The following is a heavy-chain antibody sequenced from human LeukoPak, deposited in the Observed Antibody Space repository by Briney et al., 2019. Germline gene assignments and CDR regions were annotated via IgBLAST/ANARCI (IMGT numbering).Heavy chain of an antibody. V-gene: IGHV7-4-1*02. Sequence: ASVMVSCKASGYTFTSYAMNWVRQAPGQGLEWMGWINTNTGNPTYAQGFTGRFVFSLDTSVTTAYLQISSLKAEDTAVYYCARGFICSGSSCYSPALFDYWGQGTLATVSS. CDR2: INTNTGNP. J-gene: IGHJ4*02. CDR1: GYTFTSYA. CDR3: ARGFICSGSSCYSPALFDY. D-gene: IGHD2-15*01.